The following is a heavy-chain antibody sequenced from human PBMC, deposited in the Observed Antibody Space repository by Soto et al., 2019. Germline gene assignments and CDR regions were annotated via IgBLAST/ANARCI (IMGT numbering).Heavy chain of an antibody. J-gene: IGHJ4*02. V-gene: IGHV1-69*01. D-gene: IGHD3-22*01. CDR1: RGSLNRYA. CDR2: IIPLLGTT. Sequence: QVQLVQSGAEVKEPGSSVKVSCETPRGSLNRYALSWVRQAPGQGLEWMGGIIPLLGTTKYAQKFQVRVTIIADENTSTAYMELSSLRSEDTAVYYCARGPDNSGFYLFADWCQGTLVTVSS. CDR3: ARGPDNSGFYLFAD.